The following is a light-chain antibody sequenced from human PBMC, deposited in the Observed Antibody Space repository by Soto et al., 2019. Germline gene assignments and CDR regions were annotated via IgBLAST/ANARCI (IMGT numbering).Light chain of an antibody. Sequence: DIQMTQSPSSLSASVGDRVTITCQASQDISNYLNWYQQKPGKAPKLLIYDASNLETGVPSRFSGSGSGTDFTLTITSLQPEDFATYSCQQSYNIPRTFGQGTKVDI. CDR1: QDISNY. CDR3: QQSYNIPRT. CDR2: DAS. V-gene: IGKV1-33*01. J-gene: IGKJ1*01.